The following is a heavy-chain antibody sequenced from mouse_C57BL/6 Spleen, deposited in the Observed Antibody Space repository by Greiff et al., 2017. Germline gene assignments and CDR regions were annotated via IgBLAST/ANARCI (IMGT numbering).Heavy chain of an antibody. CDR1: GYAFSSYW. Sequence: QVQLQQSGAELVKPGASVKISCKASGYAFSSYWMNWVKQRPGTGLEWIGQIYPGDGDTNYNGKFKGKATLTADKSSSTAYMQLSSLTSEDSAVYFCAREGLRNYFDYWGQGTTLTVSS. V-gene: IGHV1-80*01. CDR3: AREGLRNYFDY. D-gene: IGHD2-4*01. CDR2: IYPGDGDT. J-gene: IGHJ2*01.